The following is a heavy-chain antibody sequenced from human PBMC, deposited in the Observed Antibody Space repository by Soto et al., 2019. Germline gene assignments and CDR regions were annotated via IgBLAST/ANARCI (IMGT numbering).Heavy chain of an antibody. CDR3: AKSPYSSGCEWFDP. D-gene: IGHD6-19*01. CDR1: GFTFSSYG. Sequence: GGSLRLSCAASGFTFSSYGMHWVRQAPGKGLEWVAVISYDGSNKYYADSVKGRFTISRDNSKNTLYLQMNSLRAEDTAVYYCAKSPYSSGCEWFDPWGQGTLVTVSS. CDR2: ISYDGSNK. V-gene: IGHV3-30*18. J-gene: IGHJ5*02.